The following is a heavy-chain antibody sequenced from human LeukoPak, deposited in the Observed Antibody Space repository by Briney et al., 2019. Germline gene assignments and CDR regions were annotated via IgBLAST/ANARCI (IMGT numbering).Heavy chain of an antibody. V-gene: IGHV3-66*01. CDR3: ARALGDSSGYYDY. Sequence: GGSLRLSCAAFGFTVSSNYMSWVRQAPGQGLEWVSVIYSGGSTYYADSVKGRFTISRDNSKNTLYLQMNSLRAEDTAVYYCARALGDSSGYYDYWGQGTLVTVSS. D-gene: IGHD3-22*01. CDR1: GFTVSSNY. J-gene: IGHJ4*02. CDR2: IYSGGST.